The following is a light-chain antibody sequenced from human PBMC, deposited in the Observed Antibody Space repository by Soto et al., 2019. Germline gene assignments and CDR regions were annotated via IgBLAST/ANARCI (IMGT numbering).Light chain of an antibody. CDR3: QQYGRSLT. CDR2: DAS. Sequence: EIVLTQSPGTLSLSPGERATLSCRASQSVTNSYLAWYQQKPGQAPRLFIYDASRRATGIPDRFSGSGSGTEFTRTISRLQPEDFAVYYCQQYGRSLTFGGGTKVEIK. V-gene: IGKV3-20*01. J-gene: IGKJ4*01. CDR1: QSVTNSY.